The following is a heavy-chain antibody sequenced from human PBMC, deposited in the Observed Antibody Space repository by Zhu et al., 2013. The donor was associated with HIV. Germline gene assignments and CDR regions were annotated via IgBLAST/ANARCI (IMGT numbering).Heavy chain of an antibody. Sequence: QVQLVQSGAEVKKPGASVRVSCKASGYTFTEYYIHWVRQAPGQGLEWMGWINPKSGATDSAQMIQGRVTMTRDTSINTAYMELTRLRSDDTAMYYCAKGRWKGISSGWDNWFDSWGQGTLVTVSS. CDR3: AKGRWKGISSGWDNWFDS. J-gene: IGHJ5*01. V-gene: IGHV1-2*02. D-gene: IGHD6-19*01. CDR2: INPKSGAT. CDR1: GYTFTEYY.